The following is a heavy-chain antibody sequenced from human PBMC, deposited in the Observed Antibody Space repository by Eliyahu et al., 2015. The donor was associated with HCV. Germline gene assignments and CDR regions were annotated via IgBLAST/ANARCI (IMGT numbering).Heavy chain of an antibody. J-gene: IGHJ4*02. V-gene: IGHV1-46*03. CDR1: GYTFTSYY. D-gene: IGHD3-22*01. Sequence: QVQLVQSGAEVKEPGASVKVSCKTSGYTFTSYYMHWVRQAPGQGLAWLGRVSPVGGTTTYAPKSQGRVTMTRDTSTSTVYMELSSLRSEDTAVYYCARDYDSSGFFNYWGQGTLITVSS. CDR3: ARDYDSSGFFNY. CDR2: VSPVGGTT.